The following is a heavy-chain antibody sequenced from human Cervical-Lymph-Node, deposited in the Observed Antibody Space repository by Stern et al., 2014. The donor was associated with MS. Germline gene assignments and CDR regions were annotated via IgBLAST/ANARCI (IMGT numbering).Heavy chain of an antibody. D-gene: IGHD3-16*01. V-gene: IGHV3-74*02. Sequence: EVQLVESGGGLVQPGGSLRLSCAASGFNFSSYWMHWVRQFPEKGLFWVLQINRDGSDTSYADSAKGRFSISRDNIRNMLYLRMTSLRAEDTAVYYCARGVGDYWGQGARVTVSS. J-gene: IGHJ4*02. CDR3: ARGVGDY. CDR1: GFNFSSYW. CDR2: INRDGSDT.